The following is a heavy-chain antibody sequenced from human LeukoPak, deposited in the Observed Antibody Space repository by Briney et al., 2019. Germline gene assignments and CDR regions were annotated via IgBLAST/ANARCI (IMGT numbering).Heavy chain of an antibody. CDR2: INHSGST. J-gene: IGHJ6*02. CDR1: GGSFSGYY. D-gene: IGHD4-17*01. Sequence: SETLSLTCAVYGGSFSGYYWSWIRQPPGKGLEWIGEINHSGSTNYNPSLKSRVTISVDTSKNQFSLKLSSVTAADTAVYYCARDTVTTGCYYYGMDVWGQGTTVTVSS. CDR3: ARDTVTTGCYYYGMDV. V-gene: IGHV4-34*01.